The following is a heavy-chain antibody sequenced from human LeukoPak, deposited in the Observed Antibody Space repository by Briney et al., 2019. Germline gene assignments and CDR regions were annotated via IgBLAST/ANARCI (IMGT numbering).Heavy chain of an antibody. Sequence: ASVKVSCKASGYTFTSYGISWVRQAPGQGLQWMGWISAYNGNTNYAQKLQGRVTMTTDTSTSTAYMELRSLRSDDTAVYYCAIIAAAGSFDYWGQGTLVTVSS. J-gene: IGHJ4*02. V-gene: IGHV1-18*04. CDR2: ISAYNGNT. CDR3: AIIAAAGSFDY. D-gene: IGHD6-13*01. CDR1: GYTFTSYG.